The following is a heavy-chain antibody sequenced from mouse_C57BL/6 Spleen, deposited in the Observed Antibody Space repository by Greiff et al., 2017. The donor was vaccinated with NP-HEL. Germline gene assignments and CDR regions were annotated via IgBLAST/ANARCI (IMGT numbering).Heavy chain of an antibody. J-gene: IGHJ4*01. V-gene: IGHV5-6*01. CDR2: ISSGGSYT. Sequence: EVQVVESGGDLVKPGGSLKLSCAASGFTFSSYGMSWVRQTPDKRLEWVATISSGGSYTYYPDSVKGRFTISRDNAKNTLYLQMSSLKSEDTAMYYCARHRGYDYDGGDGYAMDYWGQGTSVTVSS. CDR3: ARHRGYDYDGGDGYAMDY. D-gene: IGHD2-4*01. CDR1: GFTFSSYG.